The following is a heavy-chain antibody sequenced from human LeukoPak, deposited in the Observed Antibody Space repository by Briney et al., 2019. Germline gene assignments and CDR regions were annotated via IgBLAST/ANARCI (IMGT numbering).Heavy chain of an antibody. V-gene: IGHV3-48*01. D-gene: IGHD2-15*01. J-gene: IGHJ6*02. CDR3: ARAGCSGGSCYRLGMDV. Sequence: GGSLRLSCAASGFTFSSYSMNWVRQAPGKGLEWVSHITASGTAMFYADSVKGRFTISRDNSKNTVHLLMNSLRAEDTAVYYCARAGCSGGSCYRLGMDVWGQGTTVTVSS. CDR2: ITASGTAM. CDR1: GFTFSSYS.